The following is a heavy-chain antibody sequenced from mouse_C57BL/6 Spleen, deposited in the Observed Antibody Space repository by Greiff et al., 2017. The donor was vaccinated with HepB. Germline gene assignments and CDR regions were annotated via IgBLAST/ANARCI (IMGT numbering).Heavy chain of an antibody. V-gene: IGHV1-7*01. J-gene: IGHJ3*01. CDR2: INTSSGYT. D-gene: IGHD1-1*01. CDR1: GYTFTSYW. Sequence: VQLQQSGAELAKPGASVKLSCKASGYTFTSYWMHWVKQRPGQGLEWIGYINTSSGYTKYNQKFKDKATLTADKSSSTAYMQLSSLTYEDSAVYYCAQTYYGSSYPAWFAYWGQGTLVTVSA. CDR3: AQTYYGSSYPAWFAY.